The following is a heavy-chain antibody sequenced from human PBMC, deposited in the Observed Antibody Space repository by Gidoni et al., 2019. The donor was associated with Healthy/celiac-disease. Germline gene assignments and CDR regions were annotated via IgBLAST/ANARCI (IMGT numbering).Heavy chain of an antibody. V-gene: IGHV3-72*01. D-gene: IGHD6-19*01. Sequence: EVQLVESGGGLVQPGGSLRLSCAASGFTFSDHYMDWVRQAPGKGLEWVGRTRNKGSSYTTEYAASVKGRFTISRDDSKNSLYLQMNSLRTEDTAVYYCTRVRGTGWLTHYLDYWGQGTLVTVSS. CDR1: GFTFSDHY. CDR3: TRVRGTGWLTHYLDY. J-gene: IGHJ4*02. CDR2: TRNKGSSYTT.